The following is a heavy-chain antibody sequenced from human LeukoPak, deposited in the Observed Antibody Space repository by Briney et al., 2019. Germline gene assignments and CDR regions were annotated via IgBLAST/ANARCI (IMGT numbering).Heavy chain of an antibody. CDR2: INPNSGGT. CDR3: ARDAVKGLDDAFDI. Sequence: GASVKVSCKASGYTFTSYGISWVRQAPGQGLEWMGWINPNSGGTNYAQKFQGRVTMTRDTSISTAYMELSRLRSDDTAVYYCARDAVKGLDDAFDIWGQGTMVTVSS. J-gene: IGHJ3*02. D-gene: IGHD3-10*01. V-gene: IGHV1-2*02. CDR1: GYTFTSYG.